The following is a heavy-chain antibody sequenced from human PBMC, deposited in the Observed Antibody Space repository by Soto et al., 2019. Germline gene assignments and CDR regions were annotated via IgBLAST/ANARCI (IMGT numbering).Heavy chain of an antibody. D-gene: IGHD2-8*01. CDR3: ARPAYCTNGVCALMDV. Sequence: SEALSLTCTVSCGSISSSSYYWGWIRQPPGKGLEWIGSIYYSGSTYYNPSLKSRVTISVDTSKNQFSLKLSSVTAADTAVYYCARPAYCTNGVCALMDVWGKGTTVTVSS. J-gene: IGHJ6*03. CDR1: CGSISSSSYY. V-gene: IGHV4-39*01. CDR2: IYYSGST.